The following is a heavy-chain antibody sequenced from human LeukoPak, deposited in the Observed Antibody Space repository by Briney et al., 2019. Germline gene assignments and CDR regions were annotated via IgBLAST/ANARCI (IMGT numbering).Heavy chain of an antibody. V-gene: IGHV3-7*01. CDR2: INQDGSQK. Sequence: GGSLRLSCADSGFSFNKYWMSWVRQAPGKGLEWLANINQDGSQKYCVDSVKGRFTISRDNAKNSLYLQMSSLRAEDTAIYYCARALYNRGWYPGYFDSWGQGTLVTVSA. J-gene: IGHJ4*02. CDR1: GFSFNKYW. CDR3: ARALYNRGWYPGYFDS. D-gene: IGHD6-19*01.